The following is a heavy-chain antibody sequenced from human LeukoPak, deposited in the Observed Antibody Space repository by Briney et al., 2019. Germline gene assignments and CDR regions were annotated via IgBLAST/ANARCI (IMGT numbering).Heavy chain of an antibody. V-gene: IGHV3-7*03. CDR1: GFTFNSYW. CDR3: ARDFGGAVAGPRFDC. Sequence: PGGSLGLSCAASGFTFNSYWMSWVRQAPGKGLEWVANINQDGSQKYYVDSVKGQFTISRDNAKNSLYLQMNSLRAEDTAVYYCARDFGGAVAGPRFDCWGQGTLVTVSS. D-gene: IGHD6-19*01. CDR2: INQDGSQK. J-gene: IGHJ4*02.